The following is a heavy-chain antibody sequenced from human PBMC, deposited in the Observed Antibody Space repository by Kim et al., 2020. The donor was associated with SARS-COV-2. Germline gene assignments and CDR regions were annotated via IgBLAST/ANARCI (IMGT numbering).Heavy chain of an antibody. J-gene: IGHJ4*02. Sequence: ASVKVSCKASGYTFSNYNLHWVRLAPGQGLEWMGVVNPEYGHTIYAQRFQGRITLTRDTSTSTVYMELSSLTSEDMAVYYCTMESVILPAPTKNFDYWGQGTLVTVSS. V-gene: IGHV1-46*01. D-gene: IGHD2-2*01. CDR1: GYTFSNYN. CDR2: VNPEYGHT. CDR3: TMESVILPAPTKNFDY.